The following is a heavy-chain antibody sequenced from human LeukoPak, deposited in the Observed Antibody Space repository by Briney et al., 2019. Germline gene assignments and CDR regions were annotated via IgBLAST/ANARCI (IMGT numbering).Heavy chain of an antibody. V-gene: IGHV3-48*04. CDR3: ARDFARFGEFDY. CDR2: ISSTSTTI. Sequence: HSGGSLRLSCAASGFALSSAWMNWVRQAPGKGLEWVSYISSTSTTIYYADSVKGRFTISRDNAKNSLYLQMNSLRAEDTAVYYCARDFARFGEFDYWGQGTLVTVSS. J-gene: IGHJ4*02. CDR1: GFALSSAW. D-gene: IGHD3-10*01.